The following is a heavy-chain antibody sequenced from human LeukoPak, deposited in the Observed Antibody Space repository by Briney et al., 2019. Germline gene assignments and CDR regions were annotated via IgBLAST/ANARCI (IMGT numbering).Heavy chain of an antibody. CDR1: GFTFSRYG. CDR3: AKVGVSVAYYFDY. Sequence: GGSLRLSCAASGFTFSRYGMSWARQAPGKGLEWVPDISLSGGSTNYADSVKGRFTISRDNSKNTLYLQMKSLRVEDTAVYYCAKVGVSVAYYFDYWGQGTLVTVSS. CDR2: ISLSGGST. V-gene: IGHV3-23*01. J-gene: IGHJ4*02. D-gene: IGHD3-10*01.